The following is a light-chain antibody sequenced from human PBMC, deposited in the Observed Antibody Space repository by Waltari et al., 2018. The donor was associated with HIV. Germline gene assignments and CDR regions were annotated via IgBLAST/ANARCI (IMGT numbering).Light chain of an antibody. CDR1: SSHVGRYNV. Sequence: QSALTQPASVSGSPGQSITISCTGTSSHVGRYNVVSWYQQHPGKAPKLMIYEVSKRPSGVSNRFSGSKSGNTASLTISGLQAEDEADYHCCSYAGSSTYVVFGGGTKLTVL. CDR3: CSYAGSSTYVV. CDR2: EVS. V-gene: IGLV2-23*02. J-gene: IGLJ2*01.